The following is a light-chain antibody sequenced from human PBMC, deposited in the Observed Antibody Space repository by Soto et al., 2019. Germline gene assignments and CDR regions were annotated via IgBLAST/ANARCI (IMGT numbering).Light chain of an antibody. CDR2: DVN. Sequence: QSVLTQPASVSGAPGQSITISCTGTSSDVGGYNFVSWYQQHPGKVPKLIIFDVNRRPSGVSDRFSGSKSGNTASLTISELQAEDEGDYYCCSYTSSSTHVFGSGTKLTVL. CDR1: SSDVGGYNF. CDR3: CSYTSSSTHV. V-gene: IGLV2-14*03. J-gene: IGLJ1*01.